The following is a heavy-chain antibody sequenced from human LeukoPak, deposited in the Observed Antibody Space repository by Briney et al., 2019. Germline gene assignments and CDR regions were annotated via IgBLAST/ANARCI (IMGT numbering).Heavy chain of an antibody. V-gene: IGHV3-15*01. CDR2: ITKETVGGTP. Sequence: PGGSHRLACAPSALTFTNAWMSCVRHAAGKCREWVIRITKETVGGTPNYAAAATGKLTISRDDSKNTLDVQMKSMKNDVTGVYYCSIQPPGDYWGQGTLVTVSS. CDR1: ALTFTNAW. J-gene: IGHJ4*02. CDR3: SIQPPGDY.